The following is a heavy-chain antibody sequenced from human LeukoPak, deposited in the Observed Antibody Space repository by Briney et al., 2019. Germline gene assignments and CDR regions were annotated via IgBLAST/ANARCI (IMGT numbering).Heavy chain of an antibody. Sequence: SETLSLTCTVSGGSISSSRYYWGWIRQPPGKGLEWIGNTYYSGTTYDNPSLKSRVTMSVDTSKNQFSLNLNSVTAADTAVYYCARLGGLTLHSGWNYWYFDLWGRGTLVTVSS. D-gene: IGHD6-19*01. CDR2: TYYSGTT. V-gene: IGHV4-39*01. J-gene: IGHJ2*01. CDR1: GGSISSSRYY. CDR3: ARLGGLTLHSGWNYWYFDL.